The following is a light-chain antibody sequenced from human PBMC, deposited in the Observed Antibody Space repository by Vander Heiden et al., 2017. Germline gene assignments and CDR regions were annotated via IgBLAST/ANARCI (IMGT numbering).Light chain of an antibody. CDR2: DAS. J-gene: IGKJ5*01. CDR3: QQYDNLPIT. CDR1: QGISNY. V-gene: IGKV1-33*01. Sequence: DIQMTPSPSSLSASVGDRVTITCQASQGISNYLNWYQQKPGKAPKLLIYDASNLETGVPSRFSGSGSGTDFTFTISSLQPEDIATYYCQQYDNLPITFGQGTRLEIK.